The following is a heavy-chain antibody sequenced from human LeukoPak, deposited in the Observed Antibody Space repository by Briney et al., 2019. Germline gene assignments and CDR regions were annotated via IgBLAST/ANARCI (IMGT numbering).Heavy chain of an antibody. CDR1: GFTFSSYG. D-gene: IGHD3-9*01. CDR3: AKGPYRNYDILTLDY. J-gene: IGHJ4*02. Sequence: GGSLRLSCAASGFTFSSYGMHWVRQAPGKGREWVAFIRYDGSNKYYADSVKGRFTISRDNSKNTLYLQMNSLRAEDTAVYYCAKGPYRNYDILTLDYWGQGTLVTVSS. CDR2: IRYDGSNK. V-gene: IGHV3-30*02.